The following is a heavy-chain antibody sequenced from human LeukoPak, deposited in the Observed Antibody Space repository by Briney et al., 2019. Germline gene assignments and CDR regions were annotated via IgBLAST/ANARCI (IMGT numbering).Heavy chain of an antibody. D-gene: IGHD6-13*01. Sequence: KASETLSLICTVSGGSTSSSNYYWGWIRQPPGKGLEWIGSIYYSGSTYYNPSLKSRVTISVDTSKNQFSLKLSSVTAADTAVYYCARGRAAAGTHFHFDYWGQGTLVTVSS. CDR1: GGSTSSSNYY. CDR2: IYYSGST. CDR3: ARGRAAAGTHFHFDY. J-gene: IGHJ4*02. V-gene: IGHV4-39*07.